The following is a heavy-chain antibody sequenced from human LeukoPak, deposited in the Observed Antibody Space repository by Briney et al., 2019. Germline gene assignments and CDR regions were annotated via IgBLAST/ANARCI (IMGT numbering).Heavy chain of an antibody. Sequence: ASVKISCKASGYTFTSYGISWVRQPPGQGLEWMGWISAYNGNTNYAQKLQGRVTMTTDTSTSTAYTELRSLRSDDTAVYYCARRYYYDSSGYYYYPYFDYWGQGTLVTVSS. J-gene: IGHJ4*02. CDR3: ARRYYYDSSGYYYYPYFDY. V-gene: IGHV1-18*01. D-gene: IGHD3-22*01. CDR1: GYTFTSYG. CDR2: ISAYNGNT.